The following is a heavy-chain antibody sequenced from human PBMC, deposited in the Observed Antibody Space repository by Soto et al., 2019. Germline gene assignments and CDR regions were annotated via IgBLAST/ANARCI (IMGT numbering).Heavy chain of an antibody. V-gene: IGHV3-23*01. CDR1: GFTFSSYA. Sequence: GGSLRLSCAASGFTFSSYAMSWVRQAPGQGLEWVSAISGRGGSTYYADSVKGRFTISRDNSKNTLYLQMNSLRAEDTAVYYCAKEQVVSGSSYYYYGMDVWGQGTTVTVSS. J-gene: IGHJ6*02. D-gene: IGHD6-6*01. CDR2: ISGRGGST. CDR3: AKEQVVSGSSYYYYGMDV.